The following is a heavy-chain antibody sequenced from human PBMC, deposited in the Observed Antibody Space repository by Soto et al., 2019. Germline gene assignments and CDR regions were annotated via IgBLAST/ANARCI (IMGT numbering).Heavy chain of an antibody. CDR3: ARGLYDILTGFHYYGMDV. CDR2: ISYDGSNK. Sequence: GGSLRLSCAASGFTFSSYGMHWVRQAPGKGLEWVAVISYDGSNKNYTDSVKGRFTISRDNSKNTLYLQMNSLRAEDTAVYYCARGLYDILTGFHYYGMDVWGQGTTVTVSS. V-gene: IGHV3-30*03. J-gene: IGHJ6*02. D-gene: IGHD3-9*01. CDR1: GFTFSSYG.